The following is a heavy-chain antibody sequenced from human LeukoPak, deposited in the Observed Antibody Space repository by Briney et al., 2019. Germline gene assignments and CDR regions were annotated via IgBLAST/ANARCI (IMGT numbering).Heavy chain of an antibody. CDR1: GFTFSDYY. V-gene: IGHV4-30-4*08. CDR3: AREQYYYYYMDV. J-gene: IGHJ6*03. CDR2: IYYSGST. Sequence: LRLSCAASGFTFSDYYMSWIRQPPGKGLEWIGYIYYSGSTYYNPSLKSRVTISVDTSKNQFSLKLSSVTAADTAVYYCAREQYYYYYMDVWGKGTTVTVSS.